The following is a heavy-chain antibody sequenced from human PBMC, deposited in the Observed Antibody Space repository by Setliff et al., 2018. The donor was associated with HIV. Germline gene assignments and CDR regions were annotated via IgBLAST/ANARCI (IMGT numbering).Heavy chain of an antibody. V-gene: IGHV3-23*01. J-gene: IGHJ5*02. CDR3: VKGQFLEWFNWFDP. Sequence: AGGSLRLSCAASGFTFSSYAMGWVRQAPGKGLEWVSTVGAVGAPTHYAESVKGRFTISKDNSKNTLYLQMSSLRDEDTAVYYCVKGQFLEWFNWFDPWGQGTLVTVSS. CDR2: VGAVGAPT. D-gene: IGHD3-3*01. CDR1: GFTFSSYA.